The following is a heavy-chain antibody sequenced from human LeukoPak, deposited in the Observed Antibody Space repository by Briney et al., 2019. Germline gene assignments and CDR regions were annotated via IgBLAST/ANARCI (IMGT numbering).Heavy chain of an antibody. V-gene: IGHV4-4*02. CDR2: VHLDGRT. CDR3: ARWMDTAMVGLDY. J-gene: IGHJ4*02. CDR1: GGSVSSTNW. Sequence: SETLSLTCGVSGGSVSSTNWWTWIRQPPGKGLEWIGEVHLDGRTNFNPSLKSRLTMSVDLSENHVSLKLTSVTAADTAVYYCARWMDTAMVGLDYWGQGTLVTVSS. D-gene: IGHD5-18*01.